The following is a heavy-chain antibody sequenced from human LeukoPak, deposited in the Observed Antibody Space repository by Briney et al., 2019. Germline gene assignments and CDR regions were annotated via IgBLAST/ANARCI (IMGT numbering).Heavy chain of an antibody. CDR1: GGSISSGGYS. V-gene: IGHV4-30-2*01. CDR2: IYHSGST. Sequence: PSETLSLTCAVSGGSISSGGYSWSWIRQPPGEGLEWIGYIYHSGSTYYNPSLKSRVTISVDRSKNQFSLKLSSVTAADTAVYYCTTSRTNDCSSPSCNTDYWGQGTLVTVSS. D-gene: IGHD2-2*02. CDR3: TTSRTNDCSSPSCNTDY. J-gene: IGHJ4*02.